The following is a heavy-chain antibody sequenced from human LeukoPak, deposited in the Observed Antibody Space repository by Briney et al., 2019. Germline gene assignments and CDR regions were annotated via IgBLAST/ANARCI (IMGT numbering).Heavy chain of an antibody. CDR3: ARQMSYYDSGNWFDP. Sequence: GESLKISCKGSGYSFTSYWIGWVRQMPGKGLEWMGIIYPGDSDTRYSPSFQGQVTISADKSISTAYLQWSSLKASDTAMYYCARQMSYYDSGNWFDPWGQGTLVTVSS. CDR2: IYPGDSDT. V-gene: IGHV5-51*01. J-gene: IGHJ5*02. CDR1: GYSFTSYW. D-gene: IGHD3-10*01.